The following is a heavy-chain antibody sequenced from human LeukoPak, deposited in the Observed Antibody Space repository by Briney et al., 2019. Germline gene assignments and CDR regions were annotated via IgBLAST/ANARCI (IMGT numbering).Heavy chain of an antibody. Sequence: GGSLRLSCAASGFTFDDYAMHWVRQAPGKGLEWVSGISWNGGSIGYADSVKGLFTISRENTKNSLYLQMKSVRAEETALYYCAKDTKDWHYAILTGSFDYWGQGTLVTVS. D-gene: IGHD3-9*01. J-gene: IGHJ4*02. V-gene: IGHV3-9*01. CDR1: GFTFDDYA. CDR3: AKDTKDWHYAILTGSFDY. CDR2: ISWNGGSI.